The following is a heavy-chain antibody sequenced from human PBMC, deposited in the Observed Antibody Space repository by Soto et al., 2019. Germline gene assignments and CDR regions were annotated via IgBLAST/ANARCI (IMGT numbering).Heavy chain of an antibody. CDR1: GFTFSSYG. CDR3: ATRPYYDMLTGYYNRWAFDI. V-gene: IGHV3-33*01. CDR2: IWYDGSNK. Sequence: PGGSLRLSCAASGFTFSSYGMHWVRQAPGKGLEWVAVIWYDGSNKYYADSVKGRFTISRDNSKNTLYLQMNSLRAEDTAVYYCATRPYYDMLTGYYNRWAFDIWGQGTMVTVAS. J-gene: IGHJ3*02. D-gene: IGHD3-9*01.